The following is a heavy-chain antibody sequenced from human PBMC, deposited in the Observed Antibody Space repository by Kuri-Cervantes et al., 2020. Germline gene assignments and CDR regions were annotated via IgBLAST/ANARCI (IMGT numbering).Heavy chain of an antibody. CDR3: ARPPKRAYSSGYSYFDY. CDR1: GFTFSSYG. J-gene: IGHJ4*02. D-gene: IGHD3-22*01. Sequence: GESLKISCAASGFTFSSYGMHWVRQAPGKGLEWVAVISYDGSNKYYADSVKGRFTISRDNSKNTLYLQMNSLRAEDTAVYYCARPPKRAYSSGYSYFDYWGQGTLVTVSS. CDR2: ISYDGSNK. V-gene: IGHV3-30*03.